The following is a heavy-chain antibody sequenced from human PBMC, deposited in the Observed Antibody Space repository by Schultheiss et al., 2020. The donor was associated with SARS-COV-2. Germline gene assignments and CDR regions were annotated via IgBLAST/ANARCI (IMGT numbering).Heavy chain of an antibody. CDR2: INPNSGGT. CDR1: GYTFTGYY. Sequence: ASVKVSCKASGYTFTGYYMHWVRQAPGQGLEWMGRINPNSGGTNYAQKFQGRVTMTRDMSTSTAYMELSSLRSEDTAVYYCARDRVVVAATLFRYYYYGMDVWGQGTTVTVSS. J-gene: IGHJ6*02. CDR3: ARDRVVVAATLFRYYYYGMDV. V-gene: IGHV1-2*06. D-gene: IGHD2-15*01.